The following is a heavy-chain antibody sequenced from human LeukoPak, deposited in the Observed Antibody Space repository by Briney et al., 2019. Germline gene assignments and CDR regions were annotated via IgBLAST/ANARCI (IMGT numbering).Heavy chain of an antibody. D-gene: IGHD6-13*01. J-gene: IGHJ6*03. Sequence: YPGGSLRLSCAASGFTFSSYWMSWVRQAPGKGLEWVSAISGSGGSTYYADSVKGRFTISRDNSKNTLYLQMNSLRAEDTAVYYCAKEIAAARTSDYYYYMDVWGKGTTVTVSS. CDR1: GFTFSSYW. CDR3: AKEIAAARTSDYYYYMDV. CDR2: ISGSGGST. V-gene: IGHV3-23*01.